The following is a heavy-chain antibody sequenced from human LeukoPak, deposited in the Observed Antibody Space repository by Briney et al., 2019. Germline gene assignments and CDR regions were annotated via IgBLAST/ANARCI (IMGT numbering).Heavy chain of an antibody. CDR3: ARDYRYCSSTSCHIPENYFDY. Sequence: GGSLRLSCAASGFTFGSYWMHWVRQAPGKGLVWVSRINSDGSSTSYADSVKGRFTISRDNAKNTLHLQMNSLRAEDTAVYYCARDYRYCSSTSCHIPENYFDYWGQGTLVTVSS. CDR1: GFTFGSYW. CDR2: INSDGSST. J-gene: IGHJ4*02. V-gene: IGHV3-74*01. D-gene: IGHD2-2*01.